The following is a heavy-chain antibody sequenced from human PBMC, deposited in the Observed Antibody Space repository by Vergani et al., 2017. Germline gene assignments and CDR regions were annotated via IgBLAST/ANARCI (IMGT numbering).Heavy chain of an antibody. CDR3: ARVLVTMVRRVITNDAFDI. D-gene: IGHD3-10*01. CDR1: GYTFTSYA. V-gene: IGHV1-3*01. J-gene: IGHJ3*02. CDR2: INAGNGNT. Sequence: QVQLVQSGAEVKKPGASVKVSCKASGYTFTSYAMHWVRQAPGQRLEWMGWINAGNGNTKYSQKFQGRVTITRDTSASTAYMELSSLRSEDTALYYCARVLVTMVRRVITNDAFDIWGQGTMVTVSS.